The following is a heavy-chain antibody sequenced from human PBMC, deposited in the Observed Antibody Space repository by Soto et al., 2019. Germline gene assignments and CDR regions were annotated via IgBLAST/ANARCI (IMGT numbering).Heavy chain of an antibody. V-gene: IGHV3-73*01. D-gene: IGHD3-10*01. Sequence: PGGSLRLSCAASWFTFSGSAMHWVRQASGKGLEWVGRIRSKANSYATAYAASVKGRFTISRDDSKNTAYLQMNSLKTEDTAVYYCTRATMVRGVTTSYPYYVMDVWGQGTTVTVSS. CDR2: IRSKANSYAT. CDR3: TRATMVRGVTTSYPYYVMDV. CDR1: WFTFSGSA. J-gene: IGHJ6*02.